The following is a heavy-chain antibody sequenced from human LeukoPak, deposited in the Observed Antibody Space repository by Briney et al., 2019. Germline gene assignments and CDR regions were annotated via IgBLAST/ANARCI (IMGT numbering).Heavy chain of an antibody. J-gene: IGHJ3*02. D-gene: IGHD3-3*01. Sequence: GGSLRLSCAASGFTFSSCGMHWVRQAPGKGLEWVAFIRYDGSNKYYADSVKGRFTISRDNSKNTLYLEMNSLRAEDTAVYYCARVMSGYYVVLDIWGQGTMVTVSS. CDR2: IRYDGSNK. CDR3: ARVMSGYYVVLDI. CDR1: GFTFSSCG. V-gene: IGHV3-30*02.